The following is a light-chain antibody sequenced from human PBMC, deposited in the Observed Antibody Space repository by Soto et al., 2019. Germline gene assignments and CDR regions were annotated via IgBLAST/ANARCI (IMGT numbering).Light chain of an antibody. CDR1: SSDVGGYDY. J-gene: IGLJ2*01. Sequence: QSALTQPASVSGSPGQSITISCTGTSSDVGGYDYVSRYQQHPGKAPKLMIYNVRNRPSGVSNRFSGSKAGNTASLTISGLQAEDEAAYYCSSYTSSSTVVFGGGTKLTVL. CDR3: SSYTSSSTVV. V-gene: IGLV2-14*01. CDR2: NVR.